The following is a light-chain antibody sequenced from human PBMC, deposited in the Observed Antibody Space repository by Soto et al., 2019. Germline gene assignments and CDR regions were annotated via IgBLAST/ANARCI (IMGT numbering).Light chain of an antibody. V-gene: IGKV3-20*01. Sequence: EIVLTQSPGTLSLSPGERVTLSCRSSESVTDNQLAWYQQKPGQGPRLLIYAISTRATGVPDRFSGSGSGTDFTLTISRLEPEDFAMYYCQQYGTSRWTFAQGTKVE. J-gene: IGKJ1*01. CDR3: QQYGTSRWT. CDR2: AIS. CDR1: ESVTDNQ.